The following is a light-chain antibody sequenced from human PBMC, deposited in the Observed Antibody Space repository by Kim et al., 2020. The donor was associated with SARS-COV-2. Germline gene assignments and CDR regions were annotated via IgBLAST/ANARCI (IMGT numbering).Light chain of an antibody. CDR3: NSRDSSGTFV. J-gene: IGLJ3*02. CDR1: SLRSYY. Sequence: VALGQTVRITCQGDSLRSYYTSWYQQKPGQAPVLVIYGKNNRPSGIPDRFSGSSSGNTASLTITGPQAEDEADYYCNSRDSSGTFVFGGGTQLTVL. CDR2: GKN. V-gene: IGLV3-19*01.